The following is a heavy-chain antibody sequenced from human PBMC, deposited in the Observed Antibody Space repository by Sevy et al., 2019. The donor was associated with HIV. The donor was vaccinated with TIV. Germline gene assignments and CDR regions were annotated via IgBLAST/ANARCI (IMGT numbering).Heavy chain of an antibody. Sequence: GGSLRLSCAASGFTFSSYAMSWVRQAPGKGLEWVSAISGSGGSTYYADSVKGRFTISRDNSKNTLYLQMNSLRAEDTAVYYCAKEERGYCSSTSWPDAFDIWGQGTMVTVSS. CDR3: AKEERGYCSSTSWPDAFDI. CDR1: GFTFSSYA. V-gene: IGHV3-23*01. J-gene: IGHJ3*02. CDR2: ISGSGGST. D-gene: IGHD2-2*01.